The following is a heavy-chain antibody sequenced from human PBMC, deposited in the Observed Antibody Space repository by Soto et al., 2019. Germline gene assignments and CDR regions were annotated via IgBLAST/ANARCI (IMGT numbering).Heavy chain of an antibody. V-gene: IGHV1-18*01. CDR1: GYTFTSYC. D-gene: IGHD3-10*01. J-gene: IGHJ4*02. CDR2: ISAYNGNT. Sequence: ASVKVSCKASGYTFTSYCISWVRQAPGQGHEWMGWISAYNGNTNYAQKLQGRVTMTTDTSTSTAYMELRSLRSDDTAVYYCAKALVEWFGELLSPEVYWGQGTLVTVSS. CDR3: AKALVEWFGELLSPEVY.